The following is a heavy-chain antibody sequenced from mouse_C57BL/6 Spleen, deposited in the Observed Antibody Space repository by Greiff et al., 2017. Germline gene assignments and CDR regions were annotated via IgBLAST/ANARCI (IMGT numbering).Heavy chain of an antibody. Sequence: VKVIESGPGLVAPSQSLSITCTVSGFSLTSYAISWVRQPPGKGLEWLGVIWTGGGTNYNSAHKSRLSISKYNSKSQVFLKMNSLQTDDTARYYCARNPTTHGSSHWYFDVWGTGTTVTVSS. D-gene: IGHD1-1*01. J-gene: IGHJ1*03. V-gene: IGHV2-9-1*01. CDR1: GFSLTSYA. CDR2: IWTGGGT. CDR3: ARNPTTHGSSHWYFDV.